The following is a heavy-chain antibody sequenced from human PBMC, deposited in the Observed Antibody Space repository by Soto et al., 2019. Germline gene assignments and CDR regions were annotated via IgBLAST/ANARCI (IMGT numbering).Heavy chain of an antibody. CDR3: LKESIGDWIGAFDL. CDR2: IGSSGGTT. D-gene: IGHD2-21*02. Sequence: GGSLRLSCAASGFTFRDYAMSWVRQAPGKGLEWVSGIGSSGGTTHLADSVKGRFTISRDNSKNMLYLEMNSLRAEDTAVYYCLKESIGDWIGAFDLRGTGTVVT. CDR1: GFTFRDYA. V-gene: IGHV3-23*01. J-gene: IGHJ3*01.